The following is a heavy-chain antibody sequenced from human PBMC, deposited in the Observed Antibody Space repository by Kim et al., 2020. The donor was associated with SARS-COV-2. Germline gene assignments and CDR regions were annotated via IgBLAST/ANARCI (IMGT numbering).Heavy chain of an antibody. V-gene: IGHV4-31*03. CDR2: IYYSGST. J-gene: IGHJ3*02. CDR1: GGSISSGGYH. D-gene: IGHD2-8*02. CDR3: ARARKDIVLVVYAMGAFDI. Sequence: SETLSLTCTVSGGSISSGGYHLSWIRQHPGKGLEWIGYIYYSGSTYYNPSLKSRVTISVDTSKNQFSLKLSSVTAADTAVYYCARARKDIVLVVYAMGAFDIWGQGTMVTVSS.